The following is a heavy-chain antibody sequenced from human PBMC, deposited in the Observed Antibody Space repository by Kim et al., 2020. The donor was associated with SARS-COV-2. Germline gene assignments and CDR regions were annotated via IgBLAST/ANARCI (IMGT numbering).Heavy chain of an antibody. D-gene: IGHD5-12*01. V-gene: IGHV3-7*03. CDR2: IKQDGSEK. CDR3: ARERVNSRGWGGYDTEHAFDI. J-gene: IGHJ3*02. CDR1: GFTFSSYW. Sequence: GGSLRLSCAASGFTFSSYWMSWVRQAPGKGLEWVANIKQDGSEKYYVDSVKGRFTISRDNAKNSLYLQMNSLRAEDTAVYYCARERVNSRGWGGYDTEHAFDIWGQGTMVTVSS.